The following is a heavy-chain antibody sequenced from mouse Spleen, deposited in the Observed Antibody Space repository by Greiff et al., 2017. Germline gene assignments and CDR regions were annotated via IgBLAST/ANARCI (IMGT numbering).Heavy chain of an antibody. Sequence: LQESGPELVKPGASVKISCKASGYAFSSSWMNWVKQRPGKGLEWIGRIYPGDGDTNYNGKFKGKATLTADKSSSTAYMQLSSLTSEDSAVYFCARSPITTVVATDYFDYWGQGTTLTVSS. CDR2: IYPGDGDT. CDR3: ARSPITTVVATDYFDY. V-gene: IGHV1-82*01. D-gene: IGHD1-1*01. J-gene: IGHJ2*01. CDR1: GYAFSSSW.